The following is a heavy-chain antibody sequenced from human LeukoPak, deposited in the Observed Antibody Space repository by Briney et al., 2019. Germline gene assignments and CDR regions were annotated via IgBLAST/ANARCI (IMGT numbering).Heavy chain of an antibody. CDR2: IIPIFGTA. Sequence: SVKVSCKASGGTFSSYAISWVRQAPGQGLEWMGGIIPIFGTANYAQKFQGRVTITTDESTSTAYMELSSLRSEDTAVYYCARVPLFTMVRGVTPNGRDYYYYYMDVWGKGTTVTVSS. CDR1: GGTFSSYA. D-gene: IGHD3-10*01. V-gene: IGHV1-69*05. CDR3: ARVPLFTMVRGVTPNGRDYYYYYMDV. J-gene: IGHJ6*03.